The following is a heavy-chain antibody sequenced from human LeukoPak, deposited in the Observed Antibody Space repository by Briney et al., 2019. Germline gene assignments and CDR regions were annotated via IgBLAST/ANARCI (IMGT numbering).Heavy chain of an antibody. Sequence: GGSLRLSCAASGFTFSSYSMNWVRQAPGKGLEWVSSISSSPSYIYYADSVKGRFTISRDNAKNSLYLQMNSLRVEDTAFYYCARDDLLHRNWFDPWGQGTLVTVSS. V-gene: IGHV3-21*04. J-gene: IGHJ5*02. CDR2: ISSSPSYI. CDR3: ARDDLLHRNWFDP. CDR1: GFTFSSYS. D-gene: IGHD3-22*01.